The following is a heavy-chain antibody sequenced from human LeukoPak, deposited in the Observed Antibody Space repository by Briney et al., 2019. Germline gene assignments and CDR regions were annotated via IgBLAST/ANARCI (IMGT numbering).Heavy chain of an antibody. CDR3: ARHRDCSSTSCYFDY. Sequence: SETLFLTCTVSGGSISSYYWSWIRQPPGKELEWIGYIYTSGSTNYNPSLKSRVTISVDTSKNQFSLKLSSVTAADTAVYYCARHRDCSSTSCYFDYWGQGTLVTVSS. V-gene: IGHV4-4*09. CDR1: GGSISSYY. J-gene: IGHJ4*02. CDR2: IYTSGST. D-gene: IGHD2-2*01.